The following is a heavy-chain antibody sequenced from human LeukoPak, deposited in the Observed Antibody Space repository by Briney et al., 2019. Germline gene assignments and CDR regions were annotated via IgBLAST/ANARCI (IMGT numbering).Heavy chain of an antibody. CDR3: ARALYSSSWDKKSFDY. D-gene: IGHD6-13*01. Sequence: SETLSLTCTVSGGSISSSSYYWGWIRQPPGKGLEGRGSIYYSGSTNYNPSLKSRVTISVDTSKNQFSLKLSSVTAADTAVYYCARALYSSSWDKKSFDYWGQGTLVTVSS. CDR1: GGSISSSSYY. CDR2: IYYSGST. V-gene: IGHV4-39*07. J-gene: IGHJ4*02.